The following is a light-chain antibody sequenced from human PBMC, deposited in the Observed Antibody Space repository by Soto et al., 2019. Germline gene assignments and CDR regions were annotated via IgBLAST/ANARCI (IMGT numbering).Light chain of an antibody. J-gene: IGKJ4*01. CDR2: DAS. V-gene: IGKV3-11*01. CDR1: QSVSSS. CDR3: QQRADWPPLT. Sequence: EIVLTQSPATLSLSPGDRATLSCRASQSVSSSLAWYQHKPGQAPRLLIYDASNKSTGIPAKFSGSGSGTDVTLTIISLEPEDFAVYYCQQRADWPPLTFGGGTKVEIK.